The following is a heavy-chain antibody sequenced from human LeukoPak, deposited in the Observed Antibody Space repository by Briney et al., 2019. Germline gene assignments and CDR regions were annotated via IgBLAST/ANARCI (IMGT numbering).Heavy chain of an antibody. Sequence: ASVKVSCKASGYTFTSYDINWVRQATGQGLEWMGWMNPNSGNTGYAQKFQGRVTITADKSTSTAYMELSSLRSEDTAVYYCARDHVDFWREDTVYLHYWGQGTLVTVSS. J-gene: IGHJ4*02. CDR1: GYTFTSYD. D-gene: IGHD3-3*01. CDR3: ARDHVDFWREDTVYLHY. V-gene: IGHV1-8*01. CDR2: MNPNSGNT.